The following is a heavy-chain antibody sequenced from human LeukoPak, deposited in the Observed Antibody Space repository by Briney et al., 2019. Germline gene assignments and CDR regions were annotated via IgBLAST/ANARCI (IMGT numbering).Heavy chain of an antibody. Sequence: SVKVSCKASGGTFSIYAISWVRQAPGQGLEWMGGIITMFGTANYAQKFQGRVTITADESTSTAYMELSSLRSEDTAVYYCATSPGGWLGENYWGQGTLVTVSS. D-gene: IGHD3-10*01. CDR3: ATSPGGWLGENY. CDR1: GGTFSIYA. J-gene: IGHJ4*02. CDR2: IITMFGTA. V-gene: IGHV1-69*13.